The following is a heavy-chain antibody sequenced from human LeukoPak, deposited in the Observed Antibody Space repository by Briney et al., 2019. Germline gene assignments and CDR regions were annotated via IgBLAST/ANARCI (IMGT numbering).Heavy chain of an antibody. CDR3: ARDRVTGTKGPYYYGMDV. Sequence: PSETLSLTCTVSGGSISSYYWSWIRQPPGKGLEWIGYIYYSGSTNYNPSLKSRVTISVDTSKNQFSLKLSSVTAADTAVYYCARDRVTGTKGPYYYGMDVWGQGTTVTVSS. J-gene: IGHJ6*02. CDR2: IYYSGST. D-gene: IGHD1-7*01. CDR1: GGSISSYY. V-gene: IGHV4-59*01.